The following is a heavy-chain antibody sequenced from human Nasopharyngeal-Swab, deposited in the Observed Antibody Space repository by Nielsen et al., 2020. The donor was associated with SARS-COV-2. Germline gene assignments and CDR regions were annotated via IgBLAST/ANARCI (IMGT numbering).Heavy chain of an antibody. Sequence: SETLSLTCTVSGGSVSSGSYYWSWIRQPPGKGREWIGYIYYSGSTNYNPSPKSRVTIAVDTSKNQFSLKLSSVTPADTGVYYCARELSVVGGDYVYYYYGMDVWGQGTTVTVSS. CDR3: ARELSVVGGDYVYYYYGMDV. J-gene: IGHJ6*02. V-gene: IGHV4-61*01. CDR1: GGSVSSGSYY. CDR2: IYYSGST. D-gene: IGHD4-17*01.